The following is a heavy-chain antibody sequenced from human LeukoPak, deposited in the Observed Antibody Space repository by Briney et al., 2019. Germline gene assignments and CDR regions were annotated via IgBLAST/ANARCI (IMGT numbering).Heavy chain of an antibody. CDR1: GESFSGYY. Sequence: SETLSLTCAVYGESFSGYYWSWIRQPPGKGLEWIGEINHSGSTNYNPSLKSRVTISVDTSKNQFSLKLSSVTAADTAVYYCARGIRRSTYYYGPGSPWGYWGQGTLVTVSS. CDR2: INHSGST. D-gene: IGHD3-10*01. CDR3: ARGIRRSTYYYGPGSPWGY. V-gene: IGHV4-34*01. J-gene: IGHJ4*02.